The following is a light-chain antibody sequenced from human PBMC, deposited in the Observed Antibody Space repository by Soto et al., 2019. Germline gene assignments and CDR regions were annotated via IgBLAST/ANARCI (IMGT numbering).Light chain of an antibody. J-gene: IGLJ3*02. CDR3: GTWDSSLSAWV. CDR2: DNN. CDR1: SSNIGNNY. V-gene: IGLV1-51*01. Sequence: QSVLTQPPSVSAAPGQKVTISCSGSSSNIGNNYVSWYQQLPGTAPKLLIYDNNTRPSGIPDRFSGSKSGTSATLGITGLQTGDEDAYYCGTWDSSLSAWVFCGGTKLTVL.